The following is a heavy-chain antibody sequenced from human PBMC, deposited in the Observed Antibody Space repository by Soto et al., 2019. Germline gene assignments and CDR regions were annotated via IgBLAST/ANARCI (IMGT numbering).Heavy chain of an antibody. J-gene: IGHJ4*02. D-gene: IGHD3-22*01. CDR2: ISPNGDST. CDR1: GFTFSIYA. CDR3: VKGEYYYDSGAYYPFDY. Sequence: GGSLRLSCSASGFTFSIYAIHWVRQAPGMGLEYVSTISPNGDSTYYADSVKGRFAISRDNSKNTLYLQMSSLRAEDTAVYYCVKGEYYYDSGAYYPFDYWGQGTLVNVSS. V-gene: IGHV3-64D*06.